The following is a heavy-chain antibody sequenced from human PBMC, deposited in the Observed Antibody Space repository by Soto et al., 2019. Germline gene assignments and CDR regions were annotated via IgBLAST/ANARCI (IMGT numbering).Heavy chain of an antibody. CDR2: ISYDGSNK. Sequence: GGSLRLSCAASGFTFSSYGMHWVRQAPGKGLEWVAVISYDGSNKYYADSVKGRFTISRDNSKNTLYLQMNSLRAEDTAVYYCANLYYDFWSGYPEIDGMDVWGQGTTVTVSS. J-gene: IGHJ6*02. CDR3: ANLYYDFWSGYPEIDGMDV. V-gene: IGHV3-30*18. CDR1: GFTFSSYG. D-gene: IGHD3-3*01.